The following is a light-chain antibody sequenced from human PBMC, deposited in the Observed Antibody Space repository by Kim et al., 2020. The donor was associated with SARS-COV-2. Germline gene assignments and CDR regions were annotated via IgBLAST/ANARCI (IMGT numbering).Light chain of an antibody. V-gene: IGKV1-5*03. Sequence: SASLGQRVTIPCRASQSVYSWLAWYQQKPGKAPELLIYQASSLGSGVPSRFRGSGSGTEFTLTISSLQPDDFATYYCQQYNSNFVTFGQGTKLEI. J-gene: IGKJ2*01. CDR2: QAS. CDR1: QSVYSW. CDR3: QQYNSNFVT.